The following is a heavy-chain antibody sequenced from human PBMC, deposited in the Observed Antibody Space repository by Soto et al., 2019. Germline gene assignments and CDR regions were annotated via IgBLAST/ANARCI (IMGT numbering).Heavy chain of an antibody. CDR3: AKGLTPAGSGAVMSLVYYYDMDV. J-gene: IGHJ6*03. Sequence: GGSLRLSCAASGFTFSSYAMSWVRQAPGKGLEWVSAISGSGGSTYYADSVKGRFTISRDNSTNTLYLQMNSLRAEDTAIDYCAKGLTPAGSGAVMSLVYYYDMDVWGKGTTVTVSS. CDR1: GFTFSSYA. V-gene: IGHV3-23*01. CDR2: ISGSGGST. D-gene: IGHD3-10*01.